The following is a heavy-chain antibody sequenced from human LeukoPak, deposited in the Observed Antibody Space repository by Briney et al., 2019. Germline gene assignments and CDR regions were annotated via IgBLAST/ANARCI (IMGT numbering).Heavy chain of an antibody. CDR3: SRDRDGYKPGGFDY. CDR2: INPNSGGT. Sequence: ASVKVSCKASGYTFTGYYTHWVRQAPGQGLEWMGRINPNSGGTNYAQKFQGRVTMTRDTPISTAYMELSRLRSDDTAVYYCSRDRDGYKPGGFDYWRQGTLVTVSS. V-gene: IGHV1-2*06. D-gene: IGHD5-24*01. CDR1: GYTFTGYY. J-gene: IGHJ4*02.